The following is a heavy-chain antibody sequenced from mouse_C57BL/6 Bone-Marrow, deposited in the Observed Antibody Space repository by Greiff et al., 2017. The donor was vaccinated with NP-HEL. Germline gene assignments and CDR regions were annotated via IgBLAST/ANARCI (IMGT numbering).Heavy chain of an antibody. V-gene: IGHV7-3*01. CDR3: ARYFDGSSPWFAY. D-gene: IGHD1-1*01. Sequence: EVQLVESGGGLVQPGGSLSLSCAASGFTFTDYYMSWVRQPPGKALEWLGFIRNKANGYTTEYSASVKGRFTISRDNSQSILYLQMNALRAEDSATYYCARYFDGSSPWFAYWGQGTLVTVSA. J-gene: IGHJ3*01. CDR2: IRNKANGYTT. CDR1: GFTFTDYY.